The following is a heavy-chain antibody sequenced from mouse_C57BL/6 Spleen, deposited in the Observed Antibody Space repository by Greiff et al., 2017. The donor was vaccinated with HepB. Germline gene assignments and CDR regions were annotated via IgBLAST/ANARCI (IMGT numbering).Heavy chain of an antibody. J-gene: IGHJ1*03. Sequence: DVMLVESGGGLVKPGGSLKLSCAASGFTFSSYAMSWVRQTPEKRLEWVATISDGGSYTYYPDNVKGRFTISRDNAKNNLYLQMSHLKSEDTAMYYCVRAYYYGSSPFYWYFDVWGTGTTVTVSS. V-gene: IGHV5-4*03. CDR3: VRAYYYGSSPFYWYFDV. D-gene: IGHD1-1*01. CDR1: GFTFSSYA. CDR2: ISDGGSYT.